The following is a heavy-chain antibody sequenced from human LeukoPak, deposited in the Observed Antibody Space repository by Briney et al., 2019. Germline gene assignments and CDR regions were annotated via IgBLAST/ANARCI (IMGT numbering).Heavy chain of an antibody. J-gene: IGHJ4*02. CDR3: AREGVGATRVFDY. V-gene: IGHV4-31*03. CDR1: GGSISSGGYY. CDR2: IYYSGST. D-gene: IGHD1-26*01. Sequence: PSQTLSLTCTVSGGSISSGGYYWSWLRQHPGKGLEWIGYIYYSGSTYYNPSLKSRVTISVDTSKNQFSLKLSSVTAADTAVYYCAREGVGATRVFDYWGQGTLVTVSS.